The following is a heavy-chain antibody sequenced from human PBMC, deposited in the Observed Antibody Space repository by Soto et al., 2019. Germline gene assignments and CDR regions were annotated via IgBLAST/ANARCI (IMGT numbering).Heavy chain of an antibody. V-gene: IGHV1-8*01. J-gene: IGHJ6*02. CDR3: ARIGENFDWLLYYYYGMDF. Sequence: ASVKVSCKASGYTFTSYDINWVRQATGQGLEWMGWMNPNSGNTGYAQKFQGRVTMTRNTSISTAYMELSSLRSEDTAVYYCARIGENFDWLLYYYYGMDFWGQGTPVTVSS. CDR2: MNPNSGNT. CDR1: GYTFTSYD. D-gene: IGHD3-9*01.